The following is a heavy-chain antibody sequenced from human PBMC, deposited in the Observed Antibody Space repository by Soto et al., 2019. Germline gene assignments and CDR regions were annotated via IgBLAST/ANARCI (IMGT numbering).Heavy chain of an antibody. D-gene: IGHD1-26*01. CDR2: ISAYNGNT. CDR3: ARDLLFSGSPPLPPHGFDI. Sequence: SRVSMTPRKGLEWMGWISAYNGNTNYAQKLQGRVTMTTDTSASTAYMERRSLRSDDTAVYYCARDLLFSGSPPLPPHGFDIWGQATMVTV. V-gene: IGHV1-18*01. J-gene: IGHJ3*02.